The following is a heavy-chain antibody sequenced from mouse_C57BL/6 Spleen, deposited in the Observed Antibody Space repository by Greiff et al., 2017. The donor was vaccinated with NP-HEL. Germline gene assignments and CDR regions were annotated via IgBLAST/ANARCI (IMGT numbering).Heavy chain of an antibody. V-gene: IGHV1-22*01. D-gene: IGHD2-1*01. CDR1: GYTFTDYN. Sequence: EVQLQQSGPELVKPGASVKMSCKASGYTFTDYNMHWVKQSHGKSLEWIGYINPNNGGTSYNQKFKGKATLTVDKSSSTAYLELRSLTSEDSAVYYCARERAYDNYRRYFDVWGTGTTVTVSS. CDR2: INPNNGGT. CDR3: ARERAYDNYRRYFDV. J-gene: IGHJ1*03.